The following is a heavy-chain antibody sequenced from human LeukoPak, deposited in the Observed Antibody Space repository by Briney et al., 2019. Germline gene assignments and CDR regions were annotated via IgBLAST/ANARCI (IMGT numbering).Heavy chain of an antibody. Sequence: SETLSLTCTVSGGSISSYYWNWIRQPAGKGLEWIGRIYNSGTTNYNPSLKSRVTMSVDTSKNQFSLKLSAVTAADTAVYYGLRGDGYNFAPWGQGTLVTVSS. V-gene: IGHV4-4*07. J-gene: IGHJ5*02. CDR2: IYNSGTT. CDR1: GGSISSYY. CDR3: LRGDGYNFAP. D-gene: IGHD5-24*01.